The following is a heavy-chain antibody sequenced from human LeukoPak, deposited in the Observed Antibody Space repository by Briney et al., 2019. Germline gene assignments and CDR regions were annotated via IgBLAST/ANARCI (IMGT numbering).Heavy chain of an antibody. J-gene: IGHJ5*02. CDR2: IGVAGGNT. Sequence: GASVKVSCKASGFTFSNSAIQWVRQARGQRLEWIGWIGVAGGNTNYAQTLQGRITITRDMSTSTAYMELRSLRSDDTAVYYCARADAFIAAAYNLGFDPWGQGTLVTVSS. D-gene: IGHD6-13*01. CDR1: GFTFSNSA. CDR3: ARADAFIAAAYNLGFDP. V-gene: IGHV1-58*02.